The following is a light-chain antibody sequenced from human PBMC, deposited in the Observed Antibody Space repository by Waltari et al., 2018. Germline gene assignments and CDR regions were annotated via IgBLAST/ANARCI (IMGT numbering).Light chain of an antibody. J-gene: IGLJ7*01. CDR1: NIGSKS. V-gene: IGLV3-21*04. Sequence: SYVLTQPPSVSVAPGKTATITCGGNNIGSKSVHWYQQKPGQAPVLVMYYDSDRPSGTPERFAGSNSGNTATLTISRVEAGDEADYYCHVWDSYCDHAVFGGGTQLTVL. CDR3: HVWDSYCDHAV. CDR2: YDS.